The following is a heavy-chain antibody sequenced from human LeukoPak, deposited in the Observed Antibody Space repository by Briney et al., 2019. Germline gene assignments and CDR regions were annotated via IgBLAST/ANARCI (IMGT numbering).Heavy chain of an antibody. D-gene: IGHD6-6*01. V-gene: IGHV3-11*04. CDR3: ARDRADFSSEFDY. J-gene: IGHJ4*02. CDR1: GFTFSDYY. Sequence: PGGSLRLSCAASGFTFSDYYMSWIRQAPGKGLEWVSYISSSGSTIYYADSVKGRFTISRDNAKNSLYLQMNSLRAEDTAVYYCARDRADFSSEFDYWGQGTPVTVSS. CDR2: ISSSGSTI.